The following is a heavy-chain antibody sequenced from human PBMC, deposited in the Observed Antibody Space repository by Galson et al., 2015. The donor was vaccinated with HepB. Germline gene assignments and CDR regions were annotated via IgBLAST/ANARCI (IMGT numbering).Heavy chain of an antibody. Sequence: QSGAEVKKPGESLKISCKASGYSFTNYWIGWVRQMPGKGLEWMGIIYPGDSDTRYSPSFQGQVTISADKSINTAYVQWRSLTASDSAIFYCARRGNTGTYHRAFDIWGQGTMVTVSS. D-gene: IGHD1-1*01. J-gene: IGHJ3*02. CDR1: GYSFTNYW. CDR3: ARRGNTGTYHRAFDI. V-gene: IGHV5-51*03. CDR2: IYPGDSDT.